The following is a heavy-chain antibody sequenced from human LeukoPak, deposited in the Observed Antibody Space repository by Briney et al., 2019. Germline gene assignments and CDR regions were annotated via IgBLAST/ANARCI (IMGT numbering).Heavy chain of an antibody. CDR1: ARSVITTSSG. D-gene: IGHD2-21*02. CDR3: WVNRLVTTYEYNGFDA. J-gene: IGHJ5*02. V-gene: IGHV4-61*01. CDR2: IYYSGST. Sequence: SETLSPTWTVAARSVITTSSGSGWIRQPPGKGLEWIVQIYYSGSTIYNPSLESRVTMLVVTSKNKFSLKLTTVTPAEVAAVYYWVNRLVTTYEYNGFDAWGQGTLVTVSS.